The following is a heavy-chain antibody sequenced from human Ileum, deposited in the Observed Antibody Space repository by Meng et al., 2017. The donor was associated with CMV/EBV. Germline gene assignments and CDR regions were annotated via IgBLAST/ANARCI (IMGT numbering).Heavy chain of an antibody. CDR3: ARCPRGSGSYFPFWYFEL. Sequence: EEHLLESGGGFLQPGGSLRLSCAASGFTFSNYAMTWVRQAPGKGLEWVSGISGRDTFTYYADSVKGRFTISRDNSKNTLYLQINSLRAEDTALYYCARCPRGSGSYFPFWYFELWGRGTLVTVSS. CDR2: ISGRDTFT. V-gene: IGHV3-23*01. CDR1: GFTFSNYA. D-gene: IGHD3-10*01. J-gene: IGHJ2*01.